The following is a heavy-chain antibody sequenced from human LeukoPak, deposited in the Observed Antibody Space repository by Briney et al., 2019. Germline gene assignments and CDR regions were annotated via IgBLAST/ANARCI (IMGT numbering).Heavy chain of an antibody. CDR1: GGSISSYY. D-gene: IGHD2-2*01. Sequence: PSETLSLTCTVSGGSISSYYWSWIRQPPGKGLEWIGYIYYSGSTNYNPSLKSRVTISVDTSNNQFSLKLSSVTAADTAVYYCAREVPAAMYYYYYMDVWGKGTTVTVSS. CDR3: AREVPAAMYYYYYMDV. V-gene: IGHV4-59*01. J-gene: IGHJ6*03. CDR2: IYYSGST.